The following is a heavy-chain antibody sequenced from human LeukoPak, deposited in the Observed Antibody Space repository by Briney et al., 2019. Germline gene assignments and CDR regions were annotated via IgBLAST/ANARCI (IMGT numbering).Heavy chain of an antibody. CDR2: IYTSGST. J-gene: IGHJ5*02. Sequence: PSETLSLTCTVSGGSISSYYWSWIRQPAGKGLEWIGRIYTSGSTNYNPSLKSRVTMSVDTSKNQFSLKLSSVTAADTAVYYCARGALSLLWFGELSHWFDPWGQGTLVTVSS. CDR3: ARGALSLLWFGELSHWFDP. V-gene: IGHV4-4*07. D-gene: IGHD3-10*01. CDR1: GGSISSYY.